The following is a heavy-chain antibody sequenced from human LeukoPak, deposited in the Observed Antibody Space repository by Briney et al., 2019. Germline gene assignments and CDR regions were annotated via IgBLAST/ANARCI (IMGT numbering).Heavy chain of an antibody. V-gene: IGHV4-61*01. J-gene: IGHJ6*03. CDR1: GGSVSGGSISSYY. CDR3: ARAGGGYYYYMDV. CDR2: IAYTGST. Sequence: SETLSLTCTVSGGSVSGGSISSYYWSWIRQPPGKGLEWIGFIAYTGSTNYNPSLKSRVTISVDKSKKQFSLRLSSVTAADTAVYYCARAGGGYYYYMDVWAKGPRSPSP. D-gene: IGHD6-25*01.